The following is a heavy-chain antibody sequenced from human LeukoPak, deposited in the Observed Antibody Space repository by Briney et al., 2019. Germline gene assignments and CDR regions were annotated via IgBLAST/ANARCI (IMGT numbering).Heavy chain of an antibody. CDR1: GFTFSSYG. J-gene: IGHJ4*02. CDR3: AKESFGEFRY. D-gene: IGHD3-10*01. V-gene: IGHV3-33*06. CDR2: IWYDGSNK. Sequence: GGSLRLSCAASGFTFSSYGMHWGRQAPGKGLEWVAVIWYDGSNKYYADSVKGRFTISRDDSKNTLYLQMNSLRAEDTAVYYCAKESFGEFRYWGQGTLVTVSS.